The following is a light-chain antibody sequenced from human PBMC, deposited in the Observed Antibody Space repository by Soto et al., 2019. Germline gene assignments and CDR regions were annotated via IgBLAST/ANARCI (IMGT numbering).Light chain of an antibody. CDR2: EGS. CDR1: SSDVGNYNL. CDR3: WSYAVGRTYV. J-gene: IGLJ1*01. Sequence: QSALTQPASVSGSPGQSITISCTGTSSDVGNYNLVSWYQQHPGKAPKLIIYEGSKRPSGVSNRFSGSKSGNTASLTISGLQAEDEADYYCWSYAVGRTYVFGTGTKVTVL. V-gene: IGLV2-23*01.